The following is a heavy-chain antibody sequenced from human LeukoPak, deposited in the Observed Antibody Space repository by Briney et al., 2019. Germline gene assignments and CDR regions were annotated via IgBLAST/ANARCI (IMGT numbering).Heavy chain of an antibody. J-gene: IGHJ4*02. Sequence: GGSLRLSCAASGFTFNNYVMSWVRQAPGKGLEWVSGISGSGGNTYYANSVRGRFSISRDNSKNTLFLQMNSLRAEDTALDSCAKDRPPRDSSGYAILHYFDSWGQGTLVTVSS. V-gene: IGHV3-23*01. D-gene: IGHD3-22*01. CDR1: GFTFNNYV. CDR2: ISGSGGNT. CDR3: AKDRPPRDSSGYAILHYFDS.